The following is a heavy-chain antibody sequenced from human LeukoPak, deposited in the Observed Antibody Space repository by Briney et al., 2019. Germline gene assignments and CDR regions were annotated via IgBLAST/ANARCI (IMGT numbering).Heavy chain of an antibody. CDR3: AKVAKYYYGSETYYFFEH. CDR2: INQDGTKK. D-gene: IGHD3-10*01. CDR1: GFTFTTYW. J-gene: IGHJ4*02. V-gene: IGHV3-7*01. Sequence: SGGSLRLSCAASGFTFTTYWMSWVRQAPGKGLERVANINQDGTKKYYVYSVKGRFTISRDNAKNSLDLQMNSLRVEDTAVYYCAKVAKYYYGSETYYFFEHWGQGTPVTASS.